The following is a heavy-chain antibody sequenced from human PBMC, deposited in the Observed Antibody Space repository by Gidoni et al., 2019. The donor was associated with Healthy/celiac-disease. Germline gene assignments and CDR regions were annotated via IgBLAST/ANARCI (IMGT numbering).Heavy chain of an antibody. D-gene: IGHD3-10*01. CDR3: AKVAGNYYGSGSYYNPWYFDL. J-gene: IGHJ2*01. CDR2: ISWNSGSI. V-gene: IGHV3-9*01. Sequence: EVQLVESGGGLVQPGRSLRLSCSASGFPFEDYAMHWVRQAPGKGLEWVSGISWNSGSIGYADSVKRRFTISRDNAKNSLYLQMNSLRAEDTALYYCAKVAGNYYGSGSYYNPWYFDLWGRGTLVTVSS. CDR1: GFPFEDYA.